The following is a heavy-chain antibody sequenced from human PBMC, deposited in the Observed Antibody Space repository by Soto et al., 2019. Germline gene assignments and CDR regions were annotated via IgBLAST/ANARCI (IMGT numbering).Heavy chain of an antibody. CDR1: GLTFSNYA. D-gene: IGHD4-17*01. CDR3: ARDFPTTVTTRDFDP. J-gene: IGHJ5*02. CDR2: MSGSSSTT. Sequence: PGGSLRLSCATSGLTFSNYAMSWVRQAPGGGLEWVSSMSGSSSTTYYADSVKGRFTISRDNAKNSLYLQMNSLRVEDTAVYYCARDFPTTVTTRDFDPWGQGTLVTVSS. V-gene: IGHV3-21*01.